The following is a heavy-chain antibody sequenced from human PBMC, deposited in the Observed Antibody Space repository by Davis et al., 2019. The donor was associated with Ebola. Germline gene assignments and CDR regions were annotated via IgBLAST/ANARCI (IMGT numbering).Heavy chain of an antibody. CDR2: ITNNGGST. Sequence: GGSLRPSCSVSGFMFSSYAMHWVRQAPGKGLQYVSGITNNGGSTYYADSVKGRFIISRDNSKNTLYLQMSSLRIEDTAVYYCVKGSITMTVVVYFDLWGQGTLVTVSS. D-gene: IGHD3-22*01. CDR1: GFMFSSYA. V-gene: IGHV3-64D*06. CDR3: VKGSITMTVVVYFDL. J-gene: IGHJ4*02.